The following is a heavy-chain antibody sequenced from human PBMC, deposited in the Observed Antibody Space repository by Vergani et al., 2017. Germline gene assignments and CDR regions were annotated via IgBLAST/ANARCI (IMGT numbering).Heavy chain of an antibody. J-gene: IGHJ6*02. Sequence: QEQLLQSGGGVVQPGGSLRLSCIGSGYTFGHFDMHWVRQAPGKGLAWVAFIRYEGSNPQYIHSVKGRFTISRDNSKDTLFLQMNGLRPEDTGTYFCAKKGGSLYYYGVDVWGQGTTITVSS. CDR2: IRYEGSNP. CDR3: AKKGGSLYYYGVDV. D-gene: IGHD1-26*01. V-gene: IGHV3-30*02. CDR1: GYTFGHFD.